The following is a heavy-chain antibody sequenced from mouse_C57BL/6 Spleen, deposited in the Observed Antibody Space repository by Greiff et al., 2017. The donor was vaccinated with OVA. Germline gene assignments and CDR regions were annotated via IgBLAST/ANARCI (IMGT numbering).Heavy chain of an antibody. J-gene: IGHJ4*01. D-gene: IGHD1-1*01. Sequence: EVQVVESGGGLVQSGRSLRLSCATSGFTFSDFYMEWVRQAPGKGLEWIAASRNKANDYTTEYSASVKGRFIVSRDTSQSILYLQMNALRADDTAIYYCARSAWWCSYPDYYAMDYWGQGTSVTVSS. CDR1: GFTFSDFY. CDR3: ARSAWWCSYPDYYAMDY. CDR2: SRNKANDYTT. V-gene: IGHV7-1*01.